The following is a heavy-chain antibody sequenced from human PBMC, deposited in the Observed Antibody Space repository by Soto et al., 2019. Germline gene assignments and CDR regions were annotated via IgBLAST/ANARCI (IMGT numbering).Heavy chain of an antibody. J-gene: IGHJ5*02. Sequence: PSDSLSLTCTVFGGSVSSGSYYWSWIRQPPGKGLEWIGYIYYSGSTNYNPSLKSRVTISVDTSKNQFSLKLSSVTAADTAVYYCARAPNYDILTGPRGFDPWGQGTLVTVSS. D-gene: IGHD3-9*01. CDR2: IYYSGST. CDR1: GGSVSSGSYY. CDR3: ARAPNYDILTGPRGFDP. V-gene: IGHV4-61*01.